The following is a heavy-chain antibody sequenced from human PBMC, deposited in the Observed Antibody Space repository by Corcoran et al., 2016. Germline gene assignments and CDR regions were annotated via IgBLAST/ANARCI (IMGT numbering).Heavy chain of an antibody. J-gene: IGHJ5*02. Sequence: EVQLVQSGAEVKKPGESLRISCKGSGYSFTSYWISWVRQMPGKGLAWMGRIAPSDSYTNYSPSFKGHVTISADKSISTAYLQWSSLKASDTAMDYCACINSSSSEGWFDPGGQGTLVTVSS. CDR1: GYSFTSYW. CDR3: ACINSSSSEGWFDP. CDR2: IAPSDSYT. V-gene: IGHV5-10-1*03. D-gene: IGHD6-13*01.